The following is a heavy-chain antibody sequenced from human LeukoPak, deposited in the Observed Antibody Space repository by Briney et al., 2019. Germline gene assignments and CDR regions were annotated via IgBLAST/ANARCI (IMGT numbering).Heavy chain of an antibody. CDR3: AREWNYETNGYFFYY. V-gene: IGHV1-69*01. J-gene: IGHJ4*02. Sequence: SVKVSCKASGDTFSRYGISWVRQAPGQGLEWMGGIIPLFGTANYAQKFQGRVTITADESTSTVYRELNSLRFEDTAVYYCAREWNYETNGYFFYYWGQGTLVTVSS. D-gene: IGHD3-22*01. CDR1: GDTFSRYG. CDR2: IIPLFGTA.